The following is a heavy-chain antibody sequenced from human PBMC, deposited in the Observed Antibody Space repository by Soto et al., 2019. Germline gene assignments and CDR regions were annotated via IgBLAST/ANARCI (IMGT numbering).Heavy chain of an antibody. CDR2: IIPIFGTA. J-gene: IGHJ6*02. Sequence: SVKVSCKASGGTFSSYAISWVRQAPGQGLEWMGGIIPIFGTANYAQKFQGRVTITADESTSTAYMELSSLRSEDTAVYYCARDGGYSTGYYYYGMDVWGQGTTVTVSS. D-gene: IGHD3-22*01. CDR1: GGTFSSYA. CDR3: ARDGGYSTGYYYYGMDV. V-gene: IGHV1-69*13.